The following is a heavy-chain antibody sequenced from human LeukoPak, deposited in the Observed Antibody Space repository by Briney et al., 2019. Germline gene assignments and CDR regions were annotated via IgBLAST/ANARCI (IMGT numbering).Heavy chain of an antibody. CDR2: IKQDGSEK. V-gene: IGHV3-7*01. Sequence: GGSLRLSCAASGFTFSSYWMSWVRQAPGKGLEWVANIKQDGSEKYYVDSVKGRFTISRDNAKNSLYLQMNSLRAEDTAVYYCARDGKAVAGRFDYWGQETLVTVSS. D-gene: IGHD6-19*01. J-gene: IGHJ4*02. CDR3: ARDGKAVAGRFDY. CDR1: GFTFSSYW.